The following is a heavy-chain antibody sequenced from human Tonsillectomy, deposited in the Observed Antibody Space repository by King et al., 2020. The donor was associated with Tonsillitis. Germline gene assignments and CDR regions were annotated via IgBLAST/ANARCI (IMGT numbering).Heavy chain of an antibody. D-gene: IGHD5-24*01. CDR3: AREDGDADAFDI. Sequence: VQLVESGGGLVQPGGSLRLSCAASGFTFSIYEMNWVRQAPGKGLEWVAFISSSGRTIYYGDSVKGRLTISIDNAKNSLYLQMNTLRAEDTAIYYCAREDGDADAFDIWGQGTMVTVSS. J-gene: IGHJ3*02. V-gene: IGHV3-48*03. CDR2: ISSSGRTI. CDR1: GFTFSIYE.